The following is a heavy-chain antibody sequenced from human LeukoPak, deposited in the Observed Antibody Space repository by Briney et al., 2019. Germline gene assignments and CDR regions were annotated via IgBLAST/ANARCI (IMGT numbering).Heavy chain of an antibody. Sequence: SQTLSLTRTVSGGSNSSGHYHWSSIRQPPGKGQERVGYYFYTGRPRNNPSLKSRINISLDPSNNQLCLNLTSITAAATAVYYCSGVAGYDVVDYWGQGTLVTVSS. J-gene: IGHJ4*02. CDR3: SGVAGYDVVDY. CDR1: GGSNSSGHYH. V-gene: IGHV4-30-4*01. CDR2: YFYTGRP. D-gene: IGHD3-9*01.